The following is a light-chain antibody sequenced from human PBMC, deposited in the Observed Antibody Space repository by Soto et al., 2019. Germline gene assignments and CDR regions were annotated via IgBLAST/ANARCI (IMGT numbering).Light chain of an antibody. CDR1: SGHSSYA. V-gene: IGLV4-69*01. CDR3: QTWDTGTVV. J-gene: IGLJ2*01. Sequence: QSVLTQSPSASASLGASVKLTCTLNSGHSSYAIAWHQQQPEKGPRYLINLKSDGSHSKGDGIPDRFSGSSSGAERYLTISSLQSEDEADYYCQTWDTGTVVFGGGTQLTVL. CDR2: LKSDGSH.